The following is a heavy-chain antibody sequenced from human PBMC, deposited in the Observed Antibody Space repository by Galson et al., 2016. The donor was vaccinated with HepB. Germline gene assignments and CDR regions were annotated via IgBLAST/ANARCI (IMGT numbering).Heavy chain of an antibody. Sequence: SLRLSCAASGLTFSSYAMNWVRQAPGKGLEWVALISKDGTNKYSTDSVKGRFTISRDNFRDTLYLHMNSLRAEDTAVYYCAKMPDAVVEPATFDYWGQGTLVTVSS. V-gene: IGHV3-30-3*02. J-gene: IGHJ4*02. CDR2: ISKDGTNK. D-gene: IGHD2-2*01. CDR1: GLTFSSYA. CDR3: AKMPDAVVEPATFDY.